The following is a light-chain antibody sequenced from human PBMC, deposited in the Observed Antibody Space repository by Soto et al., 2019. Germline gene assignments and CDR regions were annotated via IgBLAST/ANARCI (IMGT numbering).Light chain of an antibody. V-gene: IGKV1-39*01. CDR2: GSS. CDR3: AQIYTAQWT. J-gene: IGKJ1*01. Sequence: DIHVTQSPSSLPASLGDRVTITCRASENIKNYLIGYQQKPRKAPKLLLYGSSTLKTGVPSRLRGSGSGTDFTFTIAGLPPDDFATYYCAQIYTAQWTFGQGTRVDLK. CDR1: ENIKNY.